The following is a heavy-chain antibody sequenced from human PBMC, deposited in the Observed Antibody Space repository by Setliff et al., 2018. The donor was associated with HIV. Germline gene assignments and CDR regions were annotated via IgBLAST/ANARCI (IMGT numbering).Heavy chain of an antibody. Sequence: PSETLSLTCAVSGGSINAISHYWVWIRQPPGKGLEWIGSIYYSGSTYYNPSLRSRVTISADTSKNQFSLRLSSVIAADTAVYYCARRYSYGFGYWGQGTLVTVSS. V-gene: IGHV4-39*01. CDR1: GGSINAISHY. D-gene: IGHD5-18*01. CDR2: IYYSGST. CDR3: ARRYSYGFGY. J-gene: IGHJ4*02.